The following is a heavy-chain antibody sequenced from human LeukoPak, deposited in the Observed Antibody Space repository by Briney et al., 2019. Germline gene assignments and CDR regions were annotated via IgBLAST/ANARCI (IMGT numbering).Heavy chain of an antibody. V-gene: IGHV3-49*04. D-gene: IGHD3-3*01. J-gene: IGHJ3*02. CDR1: GFTFGDYA. CDR2: IRSKAYGGTT. CDR3: TRSLIFGVVGDAFDI. Sequence: GGSLRLSCTASGFTFGDYAMSWVRQAPGKGLEWVGFIRSKAYGGTTEYAASVKGRFTISRDDSKSIAYLQKNSLKTEDTAVYYCTRSLIFGVVGDAFDIWGQGTMVTVSS.